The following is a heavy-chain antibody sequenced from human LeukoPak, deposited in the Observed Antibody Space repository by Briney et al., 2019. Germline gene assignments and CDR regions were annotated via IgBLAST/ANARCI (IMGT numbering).Heavy chain of an antibody. V-gene: IGHV3-30*04. CDR2: ISYDGSKT. Sequence: QSGGSLRLSCAPSGVSLSNYALDRVRQAPGKGLEWVAAISYDGSKTYYTDSVKGRFTISRDGPSDTLSLQMDSLRAEDTALYYCATSTTVAGTFWFGPWGQGTLVIVSS. CDR1: GVSLSNYA. J-gene: IGHJ5*02. CDR3: ATSTTVAGTFWFGP. D-gene: IGHD6-19*01.